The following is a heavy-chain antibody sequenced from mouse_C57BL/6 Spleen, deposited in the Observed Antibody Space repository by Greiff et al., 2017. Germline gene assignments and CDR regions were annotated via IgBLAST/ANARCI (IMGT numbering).Heavy chain of an antibody. CDR1: GYTFTGYW. V-gene: IGHV1-9*01. J-gene: IGHJ2*01. CDR3: ARGPYYGNHGGDY. D-gene: IGHD2-10*01. CDR2: ILPGSGCT. Sequence: VKLMESGAELMKPGASVKLSCKATGYTFTGYWIEWVKQRPGHGLEWIGEILPGSGCTNYNEKFKGKATFTADTSSNTAYMQLSSLTTEDSAIYYGARGPYYGNHGGDYWGQGTTLTVSS.